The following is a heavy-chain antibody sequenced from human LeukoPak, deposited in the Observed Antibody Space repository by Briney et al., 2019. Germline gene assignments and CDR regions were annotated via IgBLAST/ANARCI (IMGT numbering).Heavy chain of an antibody. D-gene: IGHD1-26*01. CDR2: IRSYNGNT. CDR3: ARDWGIVGAPGGSDY. J-gene: IGHJ4*02. CDR1: GCTFISYV. Sequence: GASVKVSCKASGCTFISYVSSGVRQAPAQRLEWMGCIRSYNGNTHYAQKLQGRVTMTTDTSTSTAYMELRSLRSDDTAVYYCARDWGIVGAPGGSDYWGQGTLVTVSS. V-gene: IGHV1-18*01.